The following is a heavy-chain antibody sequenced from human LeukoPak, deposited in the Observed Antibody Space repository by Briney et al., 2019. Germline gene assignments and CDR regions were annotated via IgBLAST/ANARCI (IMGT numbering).Heavy chain of an antibody. CDR1: GGSISSYY. D-gene: IGHD2-15*01. CDR3: ARWGADCSGGSCYSKRPAKRTFDY. J-gene: IGHJ4*02. Sequence: SETLSLTCIVSGGSISSYYWNWIRQPPGKGLEWIGYIYYSGSTNYNPSLKSRVTISVDTSKNQFSLKLSSVTAADTAVYYCARWGADCSGGSCYSKRPAKRTFDYWGQGTLVTVSS. V-gene: IGHV4-59*01. CDR2: IYYSGST.